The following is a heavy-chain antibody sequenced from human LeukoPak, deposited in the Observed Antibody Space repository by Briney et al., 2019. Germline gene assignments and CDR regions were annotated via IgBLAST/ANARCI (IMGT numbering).Heavy chain of an antibody. D-gene: IGHD3-22*01. CDR3: ARKSDSSGQTL. Sequence: GASVKVSCKASGYTFTSYDINWVRQATGQGLEWMGWMNPNSGNTGYAQKFQGRVTMTRNTSISTAYMELSSVTAADTAVYYCARKSDSSGQTLWGQGTLVTVSS. V-gene: IGHV1-8*01. J-gene: IGHJ4*02. CDR1: GYTFTSYD. CDR2: MNPNSGNT.